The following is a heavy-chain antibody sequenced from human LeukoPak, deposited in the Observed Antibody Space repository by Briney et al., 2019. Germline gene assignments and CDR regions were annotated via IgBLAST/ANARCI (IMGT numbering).Heavy chain of an antibody. D-gene: IGHD3-22*01. CDR1: GGTFSSYA. J-gene: IGHJ4*02. Sequence: SVKVSCKASGGTFSSYAISWVRQAPGQGLEWMGGIIPIFGTANYAQKFQGRVTITADESTSTAYMELSSLRSEDTAVYYCARVGEGDSSGYLDYWGQGTLVTVSS. CDR2: IIPIFGTA. CDR3: ARVGEGDSSGYLDY. V-gene: IGHV1-69*13.